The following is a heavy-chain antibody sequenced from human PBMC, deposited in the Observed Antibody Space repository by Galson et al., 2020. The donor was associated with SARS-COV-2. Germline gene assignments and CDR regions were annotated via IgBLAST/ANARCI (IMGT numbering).Heavy chain of an antibody. V-gene: IGHV1-2*02. CDR2: INPNSGGT. CDR3: ARDGSSIFGVVGGGMDV. J-gene: IGHJ6*02. D-gene: IGHD3-3*01. Sequence: ASVKVSCKASGYTFTGYYMHWVRQAPGQGLEWMGWINPNSGGTNYAKKFQGRVTMTRDTSISTAYMELSRLRSDDTAVYYCARDGSSIFGVVGGGMDVWGQGTTVTVSS. CDR1: GYTFTGYY.